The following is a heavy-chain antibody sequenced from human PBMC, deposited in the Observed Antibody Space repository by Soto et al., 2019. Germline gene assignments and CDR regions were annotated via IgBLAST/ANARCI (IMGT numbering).Heavy chain of an antibody. CDR1: GGSISGGTSY. CDR2: VYYSGRT. CDR3: ARESTGCSGGSCSSSFGH. V-gene: IGHV4-39*02. D-gene: IGHD2-15*01. Sequence: QLQLQESGPGLVKPSETLSLACSVSGGSISGGTSYWGWIRQPPGKGLEWIGSVYYSGRTYYNPSLKSRVTISVDTSTNHFSLKLSSVTAADTAVYFCARESTGCSGGSCSSSFGHWGPGHLVTVSS. J-gene: IGHJ4*02.